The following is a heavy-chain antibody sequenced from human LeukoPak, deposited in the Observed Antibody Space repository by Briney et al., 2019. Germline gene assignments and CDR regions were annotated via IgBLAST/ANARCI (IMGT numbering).Heavy chain of an antibody. CDR1: GGTFSIHA. CDR3: AREYDSSGYYYYFDY. J-gene: IGHJ4*02. D-gene: IGHD3-22*01. CDR2: IIPIFGTA. Sequence: SSVKVPCKASGGTFSIHAISWVRQDPGQGLEWMGGIIPIFGTANYAQKFQGRVTITADEFTTTAYMELSSLRSEDTAIYYCAREYDSSGYYYYFDYWGQGTLVTVSS. V-gene: IGHV1-69*01.